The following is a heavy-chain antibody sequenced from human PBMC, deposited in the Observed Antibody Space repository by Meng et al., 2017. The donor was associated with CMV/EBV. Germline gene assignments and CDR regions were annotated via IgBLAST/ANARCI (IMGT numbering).Heavy chain of an antibody. Sequence: ASVKVSCKASGYTFTGYYMHWVRQAPGQGLEWMGWINPNSGGTNYAQKFQGRVTMTRDTSISTAYMELSRLRSDDTAVYYCARGDVVAGTVAFDIWGQGTMVTVSS. CDR1: GYTFTGYY. D-gene: IGHD6-19*01. CDR3: ARGDVVAGTVAFDI. CDR2: INPNSGGT. J-gene: IGHJ3*02. V-gene: IGHV1-2*02.